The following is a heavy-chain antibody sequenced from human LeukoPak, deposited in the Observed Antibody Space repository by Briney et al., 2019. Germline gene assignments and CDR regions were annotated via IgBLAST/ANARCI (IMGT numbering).Heavy chain of an antibody. J-gene: IGHJ4*02. D-gene: IGHD4-17*01. V-gene: IGHV4-59*01. CDR2: IYYSGST. Sequence: PSETLSLTCTVCGGAITGYYWSWIRQPPGKGLEWIGYIYYSGSTNYNPSLKSRVTMSVDTSKKQFSLKLSSVTAANTAVYYCARGRPPHDYGTLFDYWGQGTLVTISS. CDR1: GGAITGYY. CDR3: ARGRPPHDYGTLFDY.